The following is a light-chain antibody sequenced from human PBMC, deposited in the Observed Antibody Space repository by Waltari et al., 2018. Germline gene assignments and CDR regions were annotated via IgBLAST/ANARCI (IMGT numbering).Light chain of an antibody. CDR1: SSDVGGYHY. Sequence: QSALTQPASVSGSPGQSITISCTGTSSDVGGYHYVSWYQQHPGKAPKLMIYEVSNRPSGVSHRFSGSKSGNTAALTISGLQAEDEADYYCSSYTSSSTPRVVFGGGTKLTVL. CDR2: EVS. V-gene: IGLV2-14*01. J-gene: IGLJ2*01. CDR3: SSYTSSSTPRVV.